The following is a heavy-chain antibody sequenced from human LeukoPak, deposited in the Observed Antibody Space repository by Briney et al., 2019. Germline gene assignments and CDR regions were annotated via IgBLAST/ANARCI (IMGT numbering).Heavy chain of an antibody. CDR1: GGTFSSYA. J-gene: IGHJ4*02. V-gene: IGHV1-8*02. Sequence: GASVKVSCKASGGTFSSYAISWVRQATGQGLEWMGWMNPNSGNTGYAQKFQGRVTMTRNTSISTAYMELSSLRSEDTAVYYCARAGLRAAAGTAPNYWGQGTLVTVSS. CDR2: MNPNSGNT. CDR3: ARAGLRAAAGTAPNY. D-gene: IGHD6-13*01.